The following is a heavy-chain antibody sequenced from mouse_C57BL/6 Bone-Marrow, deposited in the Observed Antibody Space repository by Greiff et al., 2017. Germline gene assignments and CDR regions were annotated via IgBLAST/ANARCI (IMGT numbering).Heavy chain of an antibody. CDR3: AREGDYGSSPYWYVDV. D-gene: IGHD1-1*01. CDR2: IYPGDGDT. Sequence: QVQLQQSGPELVKPGASVTISCKASGYAFSSSWMTWVKQRPGKGLEWIGRIYPGDGDTNYNGKFKGKSTLTADKSSSTAYMQLSSLTSEDSAVYFCAREGDYGSSPYWYVDVWGTGTTVTVSS. CDR1: GYAFSSSW. V-gene: IGHV1-82*01. J-gene: IGHJ1*03.